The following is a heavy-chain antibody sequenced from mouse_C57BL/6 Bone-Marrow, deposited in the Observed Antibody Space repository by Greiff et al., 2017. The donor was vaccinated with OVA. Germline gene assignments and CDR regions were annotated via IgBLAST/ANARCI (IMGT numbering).Heavy chain of an antibody. CDR3: AREALWSAWFAY. D-gene: IGHD1-1*02. J-gene: IGHJ3*01. CDR1: GFTFSSYA. CDR2: ISDGGSYT. Sequence: EVKLVESGGGLVKPGGSLKLSCAASGFTFSSYAMSWVRQTPEKRLEWVATISDGGSYTYYPDNVKGRFTISRDNAKNNLYLQMSHLKSEDTAMYYCAREALWSAWFAYWGQGTLVTVSA. V-gene: IGHV5-4*01.